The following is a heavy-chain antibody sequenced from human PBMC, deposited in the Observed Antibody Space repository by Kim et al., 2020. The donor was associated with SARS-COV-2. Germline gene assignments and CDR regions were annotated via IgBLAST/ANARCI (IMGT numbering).Heavy chain of an antibody. J-gene: IGHJ6*02. V-gene: IGHV3-30*02. Sequence: SAKGRFTISRDNSKNTLYLQMNSLRAEDTAVYYCAKEALAADYYYGMDVWGQGTTVTVSS. D-gene: IGHD2-15*01. CDR3: AKEALAADYYYGMDV.